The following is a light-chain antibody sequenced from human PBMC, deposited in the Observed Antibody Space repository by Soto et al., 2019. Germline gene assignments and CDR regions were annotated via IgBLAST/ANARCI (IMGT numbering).Light chain of an antibody. CDR1: HRVGSSY. J-gene: IGKJ1*01. CDR3: QQYGNSPWT. Sequence: IVFTQSPVTLSLSPGERSTLSFRASHRVGSSYLAWYQHKPDQAPRLLIYGASGRATGTPDRFSGSGSGTDFSLTISRLEPEDFAVYYCQQYGNSPWTFGQGTKVDIK. V-gene: IGKV3-20*01. CDR2: GAS.